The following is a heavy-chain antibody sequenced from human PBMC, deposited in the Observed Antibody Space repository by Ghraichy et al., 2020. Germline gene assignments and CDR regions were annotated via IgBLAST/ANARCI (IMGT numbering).Heavy chain of an antibody. CDR2: IYYSGST. CDR1: GGSISSSSYY. J-gene: IGHJ4*02. D-gene: IGHD3-9*01. V-gene: IGHV4-39*07. CDR3: ARWGNPYDILTGYYNVGFDY. Sequence: SETLSLTCTVSGGSISSSSYYWGWIRQPPGKGLEWIGSIYYSGSTYYNPSLKSRVTISVDTSKNQFSLKLSSVTAADTAVYYCARWGNPYDILTGYYNVGFDYWGQGTLVTVSS.